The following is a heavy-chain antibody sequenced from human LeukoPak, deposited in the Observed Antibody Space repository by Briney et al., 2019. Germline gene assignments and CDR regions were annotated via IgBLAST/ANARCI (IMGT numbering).Heavy chain of an antibody. Sequence: PGGSLRLSCAASGFTFSSYAMHWVRQAPGKGLEWVANIKQDGSEKYYVDSVKGRFTIARDNAKSSLFLHMNSLRAEDTAVYYCARAIYGDFSGFDYWGQGTLVTVSS. CDR3: ARAIYGDFSGFDY. V-gene: IGHV3-7*04. CDR2: IKQDGSEK. CDR1: GFTFSSYA. D-gene: IGHD4-17*01. J-gene: IGHJ4*02.